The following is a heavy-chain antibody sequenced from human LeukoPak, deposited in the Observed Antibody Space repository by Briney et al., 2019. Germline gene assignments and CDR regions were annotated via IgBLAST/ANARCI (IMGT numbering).Heavy chain of an antibody. CDR1: GGSITSHY. J-gene: IGHJ6*03. V-gene: IGHV4-59*11. Sequence: SETLSLTCTVSGGSITSHYWSWVRQPPGKGLEWIANIDYNGNTNYNPSLKSRVTISLDTSKKQVSLKLSSVTAADTAVFHCARVALYYYGSGTYYPAYMDVWGKGATVTVSS. CDR2: IDYNGNT. D-gene: IGHD3-10*01. CDR3: ARVALYYYGSGTYYPAYMDV.